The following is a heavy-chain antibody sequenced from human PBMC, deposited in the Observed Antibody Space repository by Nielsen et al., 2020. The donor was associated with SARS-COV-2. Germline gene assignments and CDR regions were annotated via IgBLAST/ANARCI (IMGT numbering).Heavy chain of an antibody. CDR1: GFTFSSYW. J-gene: IGHJ6*02. V-gene: IGHV3-7*03. D-gene: IGHD6-6*01. Sequence: GGSLRLSCAASGFTFSSYWMSWVRQAPGKGLEWVANIKQDGSEKYYVDSVKGRFTISRDNAKNSLYLQMNSLRAEDTAVYYCALSIAAPLDYYYGMDVWGQGTTVTVSS. CDR2: IKQDGSEK. CDR3: ALSIAAPLDYYYGMDV.